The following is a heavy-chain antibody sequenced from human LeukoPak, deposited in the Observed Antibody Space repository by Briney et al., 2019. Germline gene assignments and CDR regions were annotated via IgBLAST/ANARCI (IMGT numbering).Heavy chain of an antibody. D-gene: IGHD6-19*01. CDR2: INHSGST. J-gene: IGHJ4*02. Sequence: SETLSLTCAVYGGSFSGYYWSWIRQPPGKGLEWIGGINHSGSTNYNPSLKSRVTISVDTSKNQFSLKLSSVTAADTAVYYCAREEASIAVAGTVPNFDYWGQGTLVTVSS. CDR3: AREEASIAVAGTVPNFDY. V-gene: IGHV4-34*01. CDR1: GGSFSGYY.